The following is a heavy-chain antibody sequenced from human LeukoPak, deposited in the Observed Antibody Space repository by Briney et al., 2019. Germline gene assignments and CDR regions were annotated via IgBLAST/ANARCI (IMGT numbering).Heavy chain of an antibody. D-gene: IGHD3/OR15-3a*01. J-gene: IGHJ4*02. CDR3: ARDKDWAFDY. CDR2: ISGSGGST. V-gene: IGHV3-23*01. Sequence: GGSLRLSCAASGFTFSSYAMSWVRQAPGKGLEWVSAISGSGGSTYYADSVKGRFTISRDNSKNTLYLQMNSLRAEDTAAYFCARDKDWAFDYWGQGTLVTVSS. CDR1: GFTFSSYA.